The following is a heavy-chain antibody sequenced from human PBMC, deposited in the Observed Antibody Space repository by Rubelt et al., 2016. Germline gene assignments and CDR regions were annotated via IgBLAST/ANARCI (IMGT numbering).Heavy chain of an antibody. CDR2: IKQDGSEK. CDR1: GFTFNNYW. D-gene: IGHD3-10*01. CDR3: AAGMDPYR. J-gene: IGHJ5*02. Sequence: EVQLLESGGGLVQPGGSLRLSCAASGFTFNNYWMGWVRQAPGKGLEWVANIKQDGSEKNYVDSVKGRFSISRDNTKNSLYLQMNSLRVDDTAGYYCAAGMDPYRWGQGTLVTVAS. V-gene: IGHV3-7*01.